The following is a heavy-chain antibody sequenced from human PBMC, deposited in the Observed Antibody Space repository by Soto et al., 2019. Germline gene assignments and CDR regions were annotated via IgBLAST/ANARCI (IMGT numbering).Heavy chain of an antibody. CDR1: GYTFTNHY. Sequence: QVQLVQSGAEVKKPGASVKVSCKTSGYTFTNHYINWVRQAAGQGLEWMAWMDPSRDDTGYAQKFQGRITMTRDTSISTAYMELSSLTSEDTAVYYCARGSLEMATISHWGQGTLVTVSS. D-gene: IGHD5-12*01. CDR2: MDPSRDDT. CDR3: ARGSLEMATISH. J-gene: IGHJ4*02. V-gene: IGHV1-8*01.